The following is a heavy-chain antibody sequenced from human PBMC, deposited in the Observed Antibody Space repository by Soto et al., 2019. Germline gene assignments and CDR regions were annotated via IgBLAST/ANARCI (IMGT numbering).Heavy chain of an antibody. CDR1: GYTFTSYA. CDR3: ALYWAGNSNDGFDL. CDR2: INAGNGNT. V-gene: IGHV1-3*01. D-gene: IGHD1-20*01. Sequence: ASEEVFCKASGYTFTSYAMHWVPQAPGQRLEWMGWINAGNGNTKYSQKFQGRVTITRDTSASTAYMELSSLRSEDTAVYYCALYWAGNSNDGFDLWGPGTLVTVFS. J-gene: IGHJ5*02.